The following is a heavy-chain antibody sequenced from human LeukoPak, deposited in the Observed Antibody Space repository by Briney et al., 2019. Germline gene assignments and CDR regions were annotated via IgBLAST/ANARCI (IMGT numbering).Heavy chain of an antibody. CDR1: GFTFSSYG. V-gene: IGHV3-21*01. CDR3: ASLESILDHYYFDY. Sequence: GGSLRLSCAASGFTFSSYGMHWVRQAPGKGLEWVSSISSSSYIYYADPVKGRFTISRDNAKNSLYLQMNSLRAEDTAVYYCASLESILDHYYFDYWGQGTLVTVSS. CDR2: ISSSSYI. J-gene: IGHJ4*02. D-gene: IGHD6-6*01.